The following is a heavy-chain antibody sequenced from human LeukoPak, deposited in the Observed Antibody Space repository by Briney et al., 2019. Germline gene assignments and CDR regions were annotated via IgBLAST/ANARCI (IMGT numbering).Heavy chain of an antibody. Sequence: ASVKVSCKASGYTFTSYDINWVRQATGQGLEWMGWMNPNSGNTGYAQQFQGRVTMTRNTSISTAYMELSSLRSEDTAVYYCVRGLDCSSTSCHYYYYMDVWGKGTTVTVSS. CDR1: GYTFTSYD. D-gene: IGHD2-2*01. CDR3: VRGLDCSSTSCHYYYYMDV. CDR2: MNPNSGNT. V-gene: IGHV1-8*01. J-gene: IGHJ6*03.